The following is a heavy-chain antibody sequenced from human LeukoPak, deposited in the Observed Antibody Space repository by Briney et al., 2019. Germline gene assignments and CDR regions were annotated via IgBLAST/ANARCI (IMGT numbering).Heavy chain of an antibody. CDR2: IYYSGST. J-gene: IGHJ4*02. D-gene: IGHD3-22*01. Sequence: PSETLSLTCTVSGGSISSSTSYWGWIRQPPGKGLEWIGSIYYSGSTYYNPSLKSRVTISVDTSKNQFSLKLSSVTAADTAVYYCARGGDYYDSSGTFDYWGQGTLVTVSS. CDR3: ARGGDYYDSSGTFDY. CDR1: GGSISSSTSY. V-gene: IGHV4-39*07.